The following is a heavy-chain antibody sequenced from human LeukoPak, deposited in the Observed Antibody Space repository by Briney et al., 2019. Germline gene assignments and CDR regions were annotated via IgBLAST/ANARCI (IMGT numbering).Heavy chain of an antibody. CDR3: TREPKGRWLQFDY. CDR1: GFSFGDET. J-gene: IGHJ4*02. CDR2: IRPKVHGGTT. V-gene: IGHV3-49*03. Sequence: PGRSLSLSCTASGFSFGDETMSWFRQAPGKGLEWVGFIRPKVHGGTTKYAASVKGRFTISRDDSKSIAYLQMNSLKTEDTAVYYCTREPKGRWLQFDYWGQGTLVTVSS. D-gene: IGHD5-24*01.